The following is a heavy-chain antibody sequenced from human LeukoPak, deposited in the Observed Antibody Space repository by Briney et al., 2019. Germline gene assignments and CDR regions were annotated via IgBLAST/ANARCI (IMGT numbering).Heavy chain of an antibody. D-gene: IGHD3-10*01. J-gene: IGHJ5*02. Sequence: AGGSLRLSCAASGFTFSGYVMTWVRQAPGKGLECVSSITFSSSHIYYADSVKGRFTISRDNTKDSLYLQMNSLRAEDTAIYYCARGPQFSGPGWFDPWGQGTLVTVSS. CDR1: GFTFSGYV. CDR2: ITFSSSHI. CDR3: ARGPQFSGPGWFDP. V-gene: IGHV3-21*01.